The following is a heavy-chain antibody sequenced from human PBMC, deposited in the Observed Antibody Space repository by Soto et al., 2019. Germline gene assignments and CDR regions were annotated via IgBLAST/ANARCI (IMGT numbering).Heavy chain of an antibody. CDR1: GFTVSSNY. Sequence: EVQLVESGGGLVQPGGSLRLSCAASGFTVSSNYMSWVRQAPGKGLEWVTVIYSGGSTYYADSVKGRFTISRHNSKNTLYLQMNSLEAEDTAVYYGARVLGDYWYFDLWGRGTLVTVSS. CDR2: IYSGGST. CDR3: ARVLGDYWYFDL. J-gene: IGHJ2*01. V-gene: IGHV3-53*04. D-gene: IGHD2-21*01.